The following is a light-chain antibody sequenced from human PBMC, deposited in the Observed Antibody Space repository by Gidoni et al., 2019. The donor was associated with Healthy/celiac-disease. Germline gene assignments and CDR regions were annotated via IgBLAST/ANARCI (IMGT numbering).Light chain of an antibody. CDR1: SSNIGAGYD. CDR3: QSYDSSLSGWV. V-gene: IGLV1-40*01. J-gene: IGLJ2*01. CDR2: GNS. Sequence: QSVLTQPPSVSGAPGQRVTISCTGSSSNIGAGYDVHWYQQLPGTAPNLLIYGNSNRPSGVPDRFSGSKSGTSASLAITGLQAEDEADYYCQSYDSSLSGWVFGGGTKLT.